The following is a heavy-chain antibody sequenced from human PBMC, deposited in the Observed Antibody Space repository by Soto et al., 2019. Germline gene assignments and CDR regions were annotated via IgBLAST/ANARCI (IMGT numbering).Heavy chain of an antibody. V-gene: IGHV4-31*03. J-gene: IGHJ4*02. CDR1: GASIRRGGYY. CDR3: ARIEMASIK. Sequence: SENLSLTCSVSGASIRRGGYYWSWLRQSPGKGLEWIGHIYYTGSTFYSPSLKSRLTISLDTSKNQFSLDLRSVTAADTAMYYCARIEMASIKWGRGTLVTVSS. CDR2: IYYTGST.